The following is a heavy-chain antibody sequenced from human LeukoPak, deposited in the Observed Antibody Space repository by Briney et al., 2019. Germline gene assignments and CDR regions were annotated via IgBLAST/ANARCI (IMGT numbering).Heavy chain of an antibody. Sequence: SETLSLTCAVYGGSFRGYYWSWIRQPPGKGLEWIGEINHSGSTNYNPSLKSRVTISLDTSMKKFPLKLNSVTAADTAVYYCASTERCSTTCPLDYWGQGTLATVSS. CDR3: ASTERCSTTCPLDY. CDR1: GGSFRGYY. CDR2: INHSGST. D-gene: IGHD2-2*01. V-gene: IGHV4-34*01. J-gene: IGHJ4*02.